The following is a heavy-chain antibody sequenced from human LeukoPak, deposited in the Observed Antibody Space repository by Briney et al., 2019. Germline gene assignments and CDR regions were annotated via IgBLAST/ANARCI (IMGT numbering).Heavy chain of an antibody. D-gene: IGHD3-16*01. J-gene: IGHJ5*02. CDR1: GFTFSSYW. V-gene: IGHV4-59*01. Sequence: PGGSLRLSCAASGFTFSSYWMSWVRQAPGKGLEWIGYIYYSGSTNYNPSLKSRVTISVDTSKNQFSLKLSSVTAADTAVYYCARGLRPDWFDPWGQGTLVTVSS. CDR3: ARGLRPDWFDP. CDR2: IYYSGST.